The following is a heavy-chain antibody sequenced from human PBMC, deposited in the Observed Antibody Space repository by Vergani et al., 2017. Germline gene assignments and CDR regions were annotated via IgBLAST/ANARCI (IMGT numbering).Heavy chain of an antibody. D-gene: IGHD3-16*02. CDR3: ASEVFYDNIRGTYRPPSYYDMGV. V-gene: IGHV1-18*01. J-gene: IGHJ6*02. CDR1: GYSFINYG. CDR2: VSPYNGNI. Sequence: QSQLVQSGDEVKKPGASVKVSCKTSGYSFINYGISWVRQAPGQGLEWLGWVSPYNGNINYGEKIQGRVTITTDTSTRTAYMQLRRLTFDDTAVYYCASEVFYDNIRGTYRPPSYYDMGVWGQGTKVTVAS.